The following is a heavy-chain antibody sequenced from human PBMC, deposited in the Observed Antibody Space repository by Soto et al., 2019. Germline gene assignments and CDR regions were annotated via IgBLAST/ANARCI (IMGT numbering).Heavy chain of an antibody. J-gene: IGHJ4*02. D-gene: IGHD2-2*01. CDR2: IIPIFGTA. CDR1: GGTFSSYA. Sequence: SVKVSCKASGGTFSSYAISWVRQAPGQGLEWMGGIIPIFGTANYAQKFQGRVTITADESTSTAYMELSSLRSEDTAVYYCARGLASYASRAQFDYWGQGTLVTVSS. CDR3: ARGLASYASRAQFDY. V-gene: IGHV1-69*13.